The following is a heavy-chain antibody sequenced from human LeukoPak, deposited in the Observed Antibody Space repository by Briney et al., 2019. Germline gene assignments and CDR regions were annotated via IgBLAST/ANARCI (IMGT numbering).Heavy chain of an antibody. V-gene: IGHV3-7*01. CDR2: IKQDGSEK. J-gene: IGHJ4*02. CDR1: GFTFSSYW. CDR3: ATAADPKGPSYFDY. Sequence: PGGSLRLSCAASGFTFSSYWMSWVRQAPGKGLEWVANIKQDGSEKYYVDSVKGRFTISRDNAKNSLYLQMNSLRAEDTAVYYCATAADPKGPSYFDYWGQGTLVTVSS.